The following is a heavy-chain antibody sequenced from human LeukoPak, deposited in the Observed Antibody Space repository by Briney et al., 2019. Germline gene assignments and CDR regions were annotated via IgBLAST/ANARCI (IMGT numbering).Heavy chain of an antibody. V-gene: IGHV1-69*05. Sequence: ASVKVSCKASGGTFSSYAISWVRQAPGQGLEWMGGIIPIFGTGNYAQKFQGRVTITTDESTSTAYMELSSLRSEDTAVYYCARDITVAGNRFDYWGQGTLVTVSS. CDR1: GGTFSSYA. CDR3: ARDITVAGNRFDY. D-gene: IGHD6-19*01. J-gene: IGHJ4*02. CDR2: IIPIFGTG.